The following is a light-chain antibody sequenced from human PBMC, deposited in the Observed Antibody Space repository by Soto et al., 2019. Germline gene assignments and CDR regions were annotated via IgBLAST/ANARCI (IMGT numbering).Light chain of an antibody. V-gene: IGKV3-11*01. J-gene: IGKJ2*01. CDR2: DAS. CDR1: QSVSSY. Sequence: EIVLTQAPATLSLSPGERATLSCRASQSVSSYLAWYQQKPGQAPRLLLYDASNRATGIPARFSGSGSGTDVTLTISSLEPEDFAVYYCQQRSNWPHTFGQGTKLEIK. CDR3: QQRSNWPHT.